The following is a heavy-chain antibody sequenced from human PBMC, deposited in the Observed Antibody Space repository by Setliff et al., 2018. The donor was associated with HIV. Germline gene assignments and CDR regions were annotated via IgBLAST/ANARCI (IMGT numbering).Heavy chain of an antibody. Sequence: LSLSCAASGFTFRSYEMTWVRQAPGKGLEWVSYISRSGNTIYYADSVKGRFTISRDNAKNSLFLQMNSLRAEDTAIYYCARLLRGGGDYFDYWGQGTLVTVSS. CDR1: GFTFRSYE. CDR3: ARLLRGGGDYFDY. V-gene: IGHV3-48*03. J-gene: IGHJ4*02. CDR2: ISRSGNTI. D-gene: IGHD3-10*01.